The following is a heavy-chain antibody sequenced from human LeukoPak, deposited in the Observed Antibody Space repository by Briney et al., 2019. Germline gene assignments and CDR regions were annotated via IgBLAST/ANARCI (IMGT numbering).Heavy chain of an antibody. J-gene: IGHJ4*02. Sequence: ASVTVSCKASGYTFTSYGISWVRQAPGQGLEWMGWISAYNGNTNYAQKLQGRVTMTTDTSTSTAYMELRSLRSDDTAVYYCARDPRSITIFGVVIRPFDYWGQGTLVTVSS. V-gene: IGHV1-18*01. CDR1: GYTFTSYG. CDR2: ISAYNGNT. D-gene: IGHD3-3*01. CDR3: ARDPRSITIFGVVIRPFDY.